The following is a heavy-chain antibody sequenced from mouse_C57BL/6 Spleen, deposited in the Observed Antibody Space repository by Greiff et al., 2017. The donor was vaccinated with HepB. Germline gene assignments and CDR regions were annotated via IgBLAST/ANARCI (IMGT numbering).Heavy chain of an antibody. CDR3: ARYYDYDHFDY. J-gene: IGHJ2*01. Sequence: QVQLKESGAELARPGASVKLSCKASGYTFTSYGISWVKQRTGQGLEWIGEIYPRSGNTYYNEKFKGKATLTADKSSSTAYMELRSLTSEDSAVYFCARYYDYDHFDYWGQGTTLTVSS. V-gene: IGHV1-81*01. D-gene: IGHD2-4*01. CDR2: IYPRSGNT. CDR1: GYTFTSYG.